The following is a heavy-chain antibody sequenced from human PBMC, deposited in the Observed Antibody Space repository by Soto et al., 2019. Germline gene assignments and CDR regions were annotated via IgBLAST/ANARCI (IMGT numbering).Heavy chain of an antibody. J-gene: IGHJ4*02. V-gene: IGHV4-39*01. D-gene: IGHD6-19*01. CDR1: GGSISSSSYY. Sequence: SETLSLTCTVSGGSISSSSYYWGWIRHPPGKGLEWIGSIYYSGSTYYNPSLKSRVTISVDTSKNQFSLKLSSVTTADTAVYYCARRNIAVDPFRIDYWGQGTLVTVSS. CDR3: ARRNIAVDPFRIDY. CDR2: IYYSGST.